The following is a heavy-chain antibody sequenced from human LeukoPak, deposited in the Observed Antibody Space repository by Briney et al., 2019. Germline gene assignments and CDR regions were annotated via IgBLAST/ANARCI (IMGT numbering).Heavy chain of an antibody. CDR1: GFTFGHYA. V-gene: IGHV3-49*04. CDR3: TRRGLGSYGFDY. Sequence: GGSLRLSCTASGFTFGHYAMSWVRQAPGKGLEWVAFIRTKAYGGTTEYAASVKGRFTISRDDSKSIACLQMNSLKTEDTAVYYCTRRGLGSYGFDYWGQGTLVTVSS. D-gene: IGHD1-26*01. J-gene: IGHJ4*02. CDR2: IRTKAYGGTT.